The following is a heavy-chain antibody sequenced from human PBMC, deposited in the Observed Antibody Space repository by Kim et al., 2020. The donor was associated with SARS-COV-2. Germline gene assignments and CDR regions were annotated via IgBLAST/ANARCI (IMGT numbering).Heavy chain of an antibody. CDR2: INAGNGDT. CDR3: ARDNYYGSGSYYNWFDP. Sequence: ASVKVSCKASGYIFTTYAIHWVRQAPGQRLEWMGRINAGNGDTEYSQNFQGRITITRDTFASTTYMELNSLRPEDTAVYYCARDNYYGSGSYYNWFDPWGQGSLVTVSS. J-gene: IGHJ5*02. V-gene: IGHV1-3*01. CDR1: GYIFTTYA. D-gene: IGHD3-10*01.